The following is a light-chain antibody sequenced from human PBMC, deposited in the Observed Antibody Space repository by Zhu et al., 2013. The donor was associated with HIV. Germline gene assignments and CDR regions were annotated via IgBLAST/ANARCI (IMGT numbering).Light chain of an antibody. V-gene: IGLV3-21*04. CDR1: NFGSET. CDR3: QVWDSNSDHPLCV. Sequence: SYELTQPPSVSVAPGKTARITCGGNNFGSETVHWYQQRPGQAPVLVIYDNSDRPSGIPERFSGSNSGNTATLTISRVEAGDEADYYCQVWDSNSDHPLCVFGTGTKVTVL. CDR2: DNS. J-gene: IGLJ1*01.